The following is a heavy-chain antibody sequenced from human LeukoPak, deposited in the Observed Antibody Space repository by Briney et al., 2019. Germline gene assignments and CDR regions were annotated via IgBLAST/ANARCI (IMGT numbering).Heavy chain of an antibody. D-gene: IGHD1-26*01. Sequence: GGSLRLSCAASGFTFSSYGMHWVRQAPGKGLEWVSVIYSGGTTYYADSVRGRFTISGDNSKNTLYLQMNSLRAEDTAVYYCARGNSGSFNYFDYWGQGTLVTVSS. CDR1: GFTFSSYG. J-gene: IGHJ4*02. V-gene: IGHV3-66*01. CDR2: IYSGGTT. CDR3: ARGNSGSFNYFDY.